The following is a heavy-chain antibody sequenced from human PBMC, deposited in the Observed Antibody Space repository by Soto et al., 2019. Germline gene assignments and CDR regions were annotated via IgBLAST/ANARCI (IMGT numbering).Heavy chain of an antibody. CDR1: GFTFSSYA. CDR2: ISGSGGST. D-gene: IGHD1-7*01. CDR3: AKDPGLELPPVDY. J-gene: IGHJ4*02. Sequence: EVQLLESGGSLVQPGGSLRLSCAASGFTFSSYAMSWVRQAPGKGLEWVSAISGSGGSTYYADSVKGRFTISRDNSKNTLLLQMNRLRAEDTAVYYCAKDPGLELPPVDYWGQGPLVTVSS. V-gene: IGHV3-23*01.